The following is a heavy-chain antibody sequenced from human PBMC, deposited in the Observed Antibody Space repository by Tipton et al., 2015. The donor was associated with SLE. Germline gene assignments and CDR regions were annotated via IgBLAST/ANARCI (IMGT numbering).Heavy chain of an antibody. J-gene: IGHJ6*03. Sequence: TLSLTCFVSDGSISGYYWTWIRQPPGKGLEWIGNFYYGEKTNYNPSLKSRVTISGDTSSNQLSLTVRSVTAADTAVYFCARGTVFGVVWGQKPYYMDVWGKGTTVIVS. CDR2: FYYGEKT. CDR3: ARGTVFGVVWGQKPYYMDV. V-gene: IGHV4-59*01. D-gene: IGHD3-3*01. CDR1: DGSISGYY.